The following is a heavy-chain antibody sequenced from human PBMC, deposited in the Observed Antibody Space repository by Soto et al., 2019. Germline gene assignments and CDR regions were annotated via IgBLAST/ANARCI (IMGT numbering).Heavy chain of an antibody. CDR3: ARDLRSVSGWYAPGY. Sequence: EVQLLESGGGLVQPGESLRLSCAASGYSFGSYAMMWVRQAPGKGLEWVSSISTSGSTYYADSIKGRFTFSRDNSRNTVYLQMNSLRAEDTAVYYCARDLRSVSGWYAPGYWGQGTLVTVSS. J-gene: IGHJ4*02. CDR1: GYSFGSYA. V-gene: IGHV3-23*01. D-gene: IGHD6-19*01. CDR2: ISTSGST.